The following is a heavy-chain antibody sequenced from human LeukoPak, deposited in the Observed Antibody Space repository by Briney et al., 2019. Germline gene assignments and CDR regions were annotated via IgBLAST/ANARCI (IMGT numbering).Heavy chain of an antibody. CDR3: AKDPVGSSAL. V-gene: IGHV3-30*18. CDR2: ISYDGSNK. CDR1: GFTFSSYG. J-gene: IGHJ4*02. D-gene: IGHD6-19*01. Sequence: GGSLRLSCAASGFTFSSYGMHWVRQAPGKGLEWVAVISYDGSNKYYADSVKGRFTISRDNSKNTLYLQMNSLRAEDTAVYYCAKDPVGSSALWGQGTLVTVSS.